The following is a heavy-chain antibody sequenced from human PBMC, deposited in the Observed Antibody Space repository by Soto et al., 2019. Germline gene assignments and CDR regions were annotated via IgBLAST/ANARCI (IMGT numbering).Heavy chain of an antibody. CDR2: IYSGGST. D-gene: IGHD6-13*01. CDR3: AREESAIAAAGTSGYYYGMDV. Sequence: GGSLRLSCAASGFTVSSNYMSWVRQAPGKGLEWVSVIYSGGSTYYADSGKGRFTISRDNSKNTLYLQMNSLRAEDTAVYYCAREESAIAAAGTSGYYYGMDVWGQGTTVTVSS. CDR1: GFTVSSNY. V-gene: IGHV3-53*01. J-gene: IGHJ6*02.